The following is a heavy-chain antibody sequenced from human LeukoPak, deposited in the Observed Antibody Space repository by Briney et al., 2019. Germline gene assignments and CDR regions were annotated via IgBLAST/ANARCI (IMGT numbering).Heavy chain of an antibody. CDR3: ARDWGRGDSKYLDF. D-gene: IGHD4-17*01. Sequence: PGGSLRLSCAASGFTFNNYGMHWVRQAPGKGLECVALISNDGSKKYYVGSAKGRFTISRDNSRNTVFLEMNSLRGDDTAVYFCARDWGRGDSKYLDFWGQGILVTVSS. CDR1: GFTFNNYG. CDR2: ISNDGSKK. J-gene: IGHJ4*02. V-gene: IGHV3-30*03.